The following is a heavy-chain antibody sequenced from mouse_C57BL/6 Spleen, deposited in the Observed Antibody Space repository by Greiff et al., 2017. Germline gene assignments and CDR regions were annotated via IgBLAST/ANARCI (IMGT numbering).Heavy chain of an antibody. D-gene: IGHD4-1*01. CDR2: IYPSDSET. J-gene: IGHJ4*01. CDR3: ARTGSYYAMDY. V-gene: IGHV1-61*01. Sequence: QVQLQQPGAELVRPGSSVKLSCKASGYTFTSYWMDWVKQRPGQGLEWIGNIYPSDSETHYNQKFKDKATLTADKSSSTAYMQLSSLTSEDSAVYYCARTGSYYAMDYWGQGTSVTVSS. CDR1: GYTFTSYW.